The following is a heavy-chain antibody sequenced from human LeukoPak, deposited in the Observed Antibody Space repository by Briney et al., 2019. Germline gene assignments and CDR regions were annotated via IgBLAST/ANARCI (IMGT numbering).Heavy chain of an antibody. Sequence: GGSLRLSCAASGFTFSSYAMSWVRQAPGKGLEWVSAISGSGGSTYYADSVKGRFTISRDNSKNTLYLQMNSLRAEDTAVYYCAEDLYYGSGMHGMDVWGQGTTVTVFS. CDR3: AEDLYYGSGMHGMDV. D-gene: IGHD3-10*01. V-gene: IGHV3-23*01. J-gene: IGHJ6*02. CDR2: ISGSGGST. CDR1: GFTFSSYA.